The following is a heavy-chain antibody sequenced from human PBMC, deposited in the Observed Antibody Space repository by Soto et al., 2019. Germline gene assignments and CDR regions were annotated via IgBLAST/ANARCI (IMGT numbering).Heavy chain of an antibody. CDR2: ISYDGSNK. D-gene: IGHD6-13*01. Sequence: VSGGTLSSYARHRVRQNTNKGLEWVAVISYDGSNKYYADSVKCRFTISRDNSKNTLYLQMNSLRAEDTAVYYCARDGWSRLSGIAAAGEDYYYYGMDVWGQGTMVTVSS. CDR1: GGTLSSYA. CDR3: ARDGWSRLSGIAAAGEDYYYYGMDV. V-gene: IGHV3-30-3*01. J-gene: IGHJ6*02.